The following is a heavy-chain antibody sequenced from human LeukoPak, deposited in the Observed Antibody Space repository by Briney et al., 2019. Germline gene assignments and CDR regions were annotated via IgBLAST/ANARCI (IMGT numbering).Heavy chain of an antibody. J-gene: IGHJ4*02. D-gene: IGHD5-24*01. CDR3: ARGGGGDGYNTVKAYFDY. CDR2: INHSGST. V-gene: IGHV4-34*01. Sequence: SETLSLTCAVYGGSFSGYYWSWVRQPPGKGLEWIGEINHSGSTNYDPSLKSRVTISVDTSKNQFSLKLSSVTAADTAVYYCARGGGGDGYNTVKAYFDYWGQGTLVTVSS. CDR1: GGSFSGYY.